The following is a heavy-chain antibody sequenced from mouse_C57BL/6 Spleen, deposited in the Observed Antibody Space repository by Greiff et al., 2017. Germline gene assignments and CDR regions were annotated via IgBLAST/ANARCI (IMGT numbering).Heavy chain of an antibody. J-gene: IGHJ4*01. CDR2: IYPSDSET. CDR3: ARIYYGSLCAMDY. CDR1: GYTFTSYW. D-gene: IGHD2-1*01. Sequence: QVQLQQPGAELVRPGSSVKLSCKASGYTFTSYWMDWVKQRPGQGLEWIGNIYPSDSETHYNQKFKDKATLTVDKSSSTAYIQLSSLTSEDSAVYYCARIYYGSLCAMDYWGQGTSVTVSS. V-gene: IGHV1-61*01.